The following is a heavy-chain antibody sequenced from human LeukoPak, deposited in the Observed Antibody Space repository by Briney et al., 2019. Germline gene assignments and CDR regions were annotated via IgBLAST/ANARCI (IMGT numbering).Heavy chain of an antibody. CDR3: ARGPSSTSCYHSDY. V-gene: IGHV1-2*02. CDR2: INPNSGGT. J-gene: IGHJ4*02. Sequence: ASVKVSCKASGYTFTGYYMHWVRQAPGQGLEWMGWINPNSGGTNYAQKFQGRVTMTRDTSISTAYMELSRLRSDDTAVYYCARGPSSTSCYHSDYWGQGTLVTVSS. CDR1: GYTFTGYY. D-gene: IGHD2-2*01.